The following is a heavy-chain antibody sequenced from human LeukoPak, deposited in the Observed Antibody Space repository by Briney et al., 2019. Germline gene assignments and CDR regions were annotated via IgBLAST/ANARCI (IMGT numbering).Heavy chain of an antibody. D-gene: IGHD1-26*01. CDR2: ISSSGSTI. V-gene: IGHV3-11*01. J-gene: IGHJ4*02. Sequence: LTCAVYGGSFSGYYWSWIRQAPGKGLEWVSYISSSGSTIYYADSVKGRFTIPRDNAKNSLYLQMNSLRAEDTAVYYCARDSGSYLDWGQGTLVTVSS. CDR3: ARDSGSYLD. CDR1: GGSFSGYY.